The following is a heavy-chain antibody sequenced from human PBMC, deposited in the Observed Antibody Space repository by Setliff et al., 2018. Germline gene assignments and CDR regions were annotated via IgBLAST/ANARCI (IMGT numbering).Heavy chain of an antibody. Sequence: SETLSLTCTVSGGSISSYYWSWIRQPPGKGLEWIGYIYSSGSTYYNPSLKGRVSISVDTSKNQFSLKLSSVTAADTDVYYCARESRYYYDNLGTLDYWGQGTLVTVSS. CDR1: GGSISSYY. D-gene: IGHD3-22*01. CDR2: IYSSGST. J-gene: IGHJ4*02. V-gene: IGHV4-4*09. CDR3: ARESRYYYDNLGTLDY.